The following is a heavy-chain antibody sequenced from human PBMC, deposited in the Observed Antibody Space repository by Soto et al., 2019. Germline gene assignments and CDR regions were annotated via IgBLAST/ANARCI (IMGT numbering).Heavy chain of an antibody. J-gene: IGHJ4*02. V-gene: IGHV3-30*18. CDR1: GVTFSSYG. Sequence: PGGSLRLSCVASGVTFSSYGIHWVRQAPGKGLEWVAAVSYDGSNKHYADSVKGRFTISRDNSENMVSLQMNSLRAEDTAVYYCAKGGRQWLVTSDFNYWGQGALITVSS. CDR2: VSYDGSNK. CDR3: AKGGRQWLVTSDFNY. D-gene: IGHD6-19*01.